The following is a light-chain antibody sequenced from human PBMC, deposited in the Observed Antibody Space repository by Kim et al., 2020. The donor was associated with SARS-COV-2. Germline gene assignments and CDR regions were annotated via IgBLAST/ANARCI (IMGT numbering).Light chain of an antibody. Sequence: SYELTQPPSVSVSPGQTASITCSGDKLGDEYACWYQQKPGQSPVLVIYQVSKRPSGIPERFSGSNSGNTATLTISGTQPMDEADYYCQAWDSSTVVFGGG. V-gene: IGLV3-1*01. CDR2: QVS. J-gene: IGLJ2*01. CDR3: QAWDSSTVV. CDR1: KLGDEY.